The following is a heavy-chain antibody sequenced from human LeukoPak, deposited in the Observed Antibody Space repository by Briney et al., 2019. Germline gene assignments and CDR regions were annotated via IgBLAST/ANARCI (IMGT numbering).Heavy chain of an antibody. V-gene: IGHV1-18*01. Sequence: ASVKVSCKASGYTFTRYGITWVRQAPGQGLEWMGWISTFNGFTNYAQNLQGRVTMTADTSTSTAYMDLSTLTSDDTAVYYCARDGYSGSNQIAYWGQGTLVTVSS. CDR2: ISTFNGFT. D-gene: IGHD5-12*01. CDR1: GYTFTRYG. J-gene: IGHJ4*02. CDR3: ARDGYSGSNQIAY.